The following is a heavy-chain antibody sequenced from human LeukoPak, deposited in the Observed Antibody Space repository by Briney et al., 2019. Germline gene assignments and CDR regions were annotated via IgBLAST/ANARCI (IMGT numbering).Heavy chain of an antibody. Sequence: GASVKVSCKASGYTFTGYYMHWVRQAPRQGLEWMGWINPNSADTKYAKKFQGRVTMTRDTSISTTYMELSRLRSDDTAVYYCARNDFWSRYPGSYMDVWGKGTTVTVSS. CDR2: INPNSADT. D-gene: IGHD3-3*01. CDR1: GYTFTGYY. CDR3: ARNDFWSRYPGSYMDV. J-gene: IGHJ6*03. V-gene: IGHV1-2*02.